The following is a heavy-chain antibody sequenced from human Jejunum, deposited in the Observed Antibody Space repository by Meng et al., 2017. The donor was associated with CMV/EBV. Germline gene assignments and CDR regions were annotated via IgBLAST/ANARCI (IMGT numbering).Heavy chain of an antibody. CDR3: ATIGGLQAFDF. CDR1: GFRFSIYS. CDR2: ISWDGGDT. V-gene: IGHV3-43*01. D-gene: IGHD3-16*01. Sequence: AASGFRFSIYSMNWVRQVPGKGMEWVSLISWDGGDTLYADSVRGRFTISRDNSKNSLYLHMSSLRADDTAFYYCATIGGLQAFDFWGQGTMVTVSS. J-gene: IGHJ3*01.